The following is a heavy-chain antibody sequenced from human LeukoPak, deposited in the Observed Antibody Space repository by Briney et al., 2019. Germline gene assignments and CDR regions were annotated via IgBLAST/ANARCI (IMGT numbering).Heavy chain of an antibody. D-gene: IGHD3-10*01. J-gene: IGHJ4*02. CDR1: GGSFSGYY. Sequence: PSETLSLTCAVSGGSFSGYYWSWIRQPPGKGLEWIGEINHSGSTNYNPSLKSRVTISVDTSKNQFSLKLSSVTAADTAVYYCARDHRYGRYYYGSAPKGVFDYWGQGTLVTVSS. V-gene: IGHV4-34*01. CDR3: ARDHRYGRYYYGSAPKGVFDY. CDR2: INHSGST.